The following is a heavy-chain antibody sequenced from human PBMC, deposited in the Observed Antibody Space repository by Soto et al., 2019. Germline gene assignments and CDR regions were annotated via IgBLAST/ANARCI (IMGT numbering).Heavy chain of an antibody. CDR1: GYTFTSYG. CDR2: ISAYNGNT. CDR3: ARDQGSTSGKYYFDY. V-gene: IGHV1-18*01. D-gene: IGHD2-2*01. Sequence: GASVKVSCKASGYTFTSYGISWVRQAPGQGLEWMGWISAYNGNTNYAQKLQGRVTMTTDTSTSTAYMELRSLRSDDTAVYYCARDQGSTSGKYYFDYWGQGTLVTVSS. J-gene: IGHJ4*02.